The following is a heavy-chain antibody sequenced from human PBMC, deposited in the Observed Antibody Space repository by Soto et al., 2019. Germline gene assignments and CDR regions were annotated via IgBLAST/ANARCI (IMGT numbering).Heavy chain of an antibody. V-gene: IGHV4-31*03. CDR1: GGSISSGGYY. J-gene: IGHJ6*02. D-gene: IGHD2-21*02. CDR3: ARGKYGGNSEGMDV. CDR2: IYYSGST. Sequence: SETLSLTCTVSGGSISSGGYYWSWIRQHPGKGLEWIGYIYYSGSTYYNPSLKSRVTISVDTSKNQFSLKLSSVTAADTAVYYCARGKYGGNSEGMDVWGQGTTVTVSS.